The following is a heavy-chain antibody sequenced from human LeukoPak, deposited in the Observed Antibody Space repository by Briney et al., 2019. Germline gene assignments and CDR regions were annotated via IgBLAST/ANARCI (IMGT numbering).Heavy chain of an antibody. Sequence: GGSLRLSCTTSGFTFGDHSMSWFRQAPGKGLEWVSAISSSSYIYYADSVKGRFTISRDNAKNSLYLQMNSLRAEDTAVYYCASRGYSYGYEWGQGTLVTVSS. J-gene: IGHJ4*02. CDR3: ASRGYSYGYE. CDR1: GFTFGDHS. V-gene: IGHV3-69-1*01. CDR2: ISSSSYI. D-gene: IGHD5-18*01.